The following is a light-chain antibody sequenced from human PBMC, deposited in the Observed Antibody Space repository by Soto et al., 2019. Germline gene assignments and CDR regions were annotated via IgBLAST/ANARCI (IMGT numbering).Light chain of an antibody. Sequence: QSVLTQPPSVSGAPGRRVTISCTGNSSNIGAGYDVHWYQQLPGTAPKLLIYGHTHRPSGVPDRFSASESGTSASLAITGLQAEDEADYHCQSYDSSLSGYVFGTGTKVTVL. V-gene: IGLV1-40*01. CDR2: GHT. CDR3: QSYDSSLSGYV. CDR1: SSNIGAGYD. J-gene: IGLJ1*01.